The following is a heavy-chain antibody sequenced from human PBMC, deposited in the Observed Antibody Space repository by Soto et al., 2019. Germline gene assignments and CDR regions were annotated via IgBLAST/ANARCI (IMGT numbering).Heavy chain of an antibody. J-gene: IGHJ5*02. CDR1: GYTFSNYG. V-gene: IGHV1-18*01. Sequence: QVQLVQSGGEVKRPGASVKVSCKTSGYTFSNYGITWVRQAPGQPLEWLGWISLYSDGTNYAQKFQGRVSMTTDTSPTKDYMELRSLRSDDKAVYYCARVVQGAEAWFGPWGQGTLVTVSS. CDR2: ISLYSDGT. CDR3: ARVVQGAEAWFGP. D-gene: IGHD2-2*01.